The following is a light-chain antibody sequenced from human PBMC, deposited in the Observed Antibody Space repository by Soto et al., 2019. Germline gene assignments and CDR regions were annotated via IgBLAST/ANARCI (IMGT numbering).Light chain of an antibody. J-gene: IGLJ1*01. CDR3: QSYDESSHV. CDR1: SGSLASNF. CDR2: QDN. Sequence: NFMLTQPHSVSESPGKTVTISCTRSSGSLASNFVQWSQQRPGSSPTTVIYQDNQRPSGVPHRFSGSIDRSSNSASLTISGLRTEDEADYYCQSYDESSHVFGTGTKVTVL. V-gene: IGLV6-57*01.